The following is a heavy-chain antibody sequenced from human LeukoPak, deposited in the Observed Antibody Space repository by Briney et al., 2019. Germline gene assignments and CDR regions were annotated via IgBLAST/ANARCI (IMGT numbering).Heavy chain of an antibody. D-gene: IGHD6-13*01. Sequence: PGGSLRLSCAASGFTCSSYAMSWVRQAPGKGLDWVSAISGSGGSTHYADSVKGRFTISRDNSQNTLYLQMNNLRAEDTAVYYCAKDERIAAAGTVDYWGQGTLVTVSS. CDR1: GFTCSSYA. V-gene: IGHV3-23*01. J-gene: IGHJ4*02. CDR3: AKDERIAAAGTVDY. CDR2: ISGSGGST.